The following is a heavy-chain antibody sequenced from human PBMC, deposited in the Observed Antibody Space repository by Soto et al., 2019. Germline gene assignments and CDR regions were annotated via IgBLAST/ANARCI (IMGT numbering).Heavy chain of an antibody. CDR3: ARGTYCGSNCGFAREY. V-gene: IGHV1-69*01. CDR1: VDTSTTSV. Sequence: VQLVQSGAEVKKPGSSVKVSCKAAVDTSTTSVTSWVRQAPGQGPEWIGGINPMSRTAKYSEKYNGRVTLTADEATRTAYLDLTRLRVEATAVYFCARGTYCGSNCGFAREYWGQGTLVTVSS. CDR2: INPMSRTA. J-gene: IGHJ4*02. D-gene: IGHD2-21*01.